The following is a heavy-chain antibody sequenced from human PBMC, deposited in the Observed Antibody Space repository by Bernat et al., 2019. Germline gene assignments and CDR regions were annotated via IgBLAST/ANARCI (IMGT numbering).Heavy chain of an antibody. V-gene: IGHV4-59*01. CDR1: GGSISSYY. D-gene: IGHD1-7*01. Sequence: QVQLQESGPGLVKPSETLSLTCTVSGGSISSYYWSWIRQPPGKGLEWSGYIYYSGSTNYNPSLKSRVTISVDTSKNQFSLKLSSVTAADTAVYYCARGAHRTGTTGSAFDIWGQGTMVTVSS. J-gene: IGHJ3*02. CDR3: ARGAHRTGTTGSAFDI. CDR2: IYYSGST.